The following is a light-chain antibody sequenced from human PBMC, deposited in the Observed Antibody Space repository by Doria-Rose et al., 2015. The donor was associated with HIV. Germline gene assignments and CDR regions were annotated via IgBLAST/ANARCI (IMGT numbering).Light chain of an antibody. CDR3: HQYGTSWT. CDR2: DGS. J-gene: IGKJ1*01. V-gene: IGKV3-20*01. Sequence: TQSPCTLSLSPGERATLSCRASQSLSSTYLAWYQQKPGQAPSLLIYDGSTRATGIPDRFSASGSGTDFTLTINRLEPEDFALYYCHQYGTSWTFGQGTKVEI. CDR1: QSLSSTY.